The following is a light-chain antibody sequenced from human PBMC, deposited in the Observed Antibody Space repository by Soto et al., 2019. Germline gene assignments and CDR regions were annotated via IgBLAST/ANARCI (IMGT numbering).Light chain of an antibody. V-gene: IGLV2-8*01. CDR2: EVS. Sequence: QSALTQPPSASGSPGQSVTISCTGTSSDVGAYNFVSWYQQHPGKAPKLMIYEVSKRPSGVPDRFSGSKSGNTASLTVSGLQAEDEADYYCASYAGSTTVFGTGTKLT. J-gene: IGLJ1*01. CDR1: SSDVGAYNF. CDR3: ASYAGSTTV.